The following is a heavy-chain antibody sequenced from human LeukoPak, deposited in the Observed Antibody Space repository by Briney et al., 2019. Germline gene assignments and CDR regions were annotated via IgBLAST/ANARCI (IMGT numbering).Heavy chain of an antibody. CDR1: GFTFSSYE. D-gene: IGHD3-22*01. Sequence: GGSLRLSCAASGFTFSSYEMNWVRQAPGKGLEWVSYISSSGSTIYYADSVKGRFTISRDNAKDSLYLQMNSLRAEDTAVYYCAREKYYYDSSGYYGWFDPWGQGTLVTVSS. CDR3: AREKYYYDSSGYYGWFDP. CDR2: ISSSGSTI. J-gene: IGHJ5*02. V-gene: IGHV3-48*03.